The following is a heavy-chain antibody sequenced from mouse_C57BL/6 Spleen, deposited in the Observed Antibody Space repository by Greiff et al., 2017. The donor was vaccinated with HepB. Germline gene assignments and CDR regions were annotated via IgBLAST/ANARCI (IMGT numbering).Heavy chain of an antibody. D-gene: IGHD1-1*01. CDR2: IYPGDGDT. CDR1: GYAFSSSW. J-gene: IGHJ2*01. Sequence: VQLQQSGPELVKPGASVKISCKASGYAFSSSWMNWVKQRPGKGLEWIGRIYPGDGDTNYNGKFKGKATLTADKSSSTAYMQLSSLTSEDSAVYFCARNGLYYGSSFDYWGQGTTLTVSS. V-gene: IGHV1-82*01. CDR3: ARNGLYYGSSFDY.